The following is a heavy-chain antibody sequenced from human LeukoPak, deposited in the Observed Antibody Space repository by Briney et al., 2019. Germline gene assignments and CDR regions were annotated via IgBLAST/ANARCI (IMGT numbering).Heavy chain of an antibody. J-gene: IGHJ4*02. CDR3: ANPGRDGYSTLDY. CDR1: GFTFSSYW. Sequence: GGSLRLSCAASGFTFSSYWMSWVRQAPGKGLEWVANIKQDGSEKYYVDSVKGRFTISRDNAKNSLYLQMNSLRAEDTAVYYCANPGRDGYSTLDYWGQGTLVTVSS. CDR2: IKQDGSEK. D-gene: IGHD5-24*01. V-gene: IGHV3-7*01.